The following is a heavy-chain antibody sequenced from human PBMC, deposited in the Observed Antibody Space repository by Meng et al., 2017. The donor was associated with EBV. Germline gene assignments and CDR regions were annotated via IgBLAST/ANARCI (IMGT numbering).Heavy chain of an antibody. D-gene: IGHD6-13*01. CDR1: GFTFSGHW. CDR3: ARGGGYSSSWYPD. J-gene: IGHJ4*02. CDR2: INSDGSST. V-gene: IGHV3-74*01. Sequence: GGSGGSLLQPGGSMRLSLSASGFTFSGHWMPWVRPAPGKGLVWVSRINSDGSSTSYADSVKGRFTISRDNAKNTLYLQMNSLRAEDTAVYYCARGGGYSSSWYPDWGQGTLVTVSS.